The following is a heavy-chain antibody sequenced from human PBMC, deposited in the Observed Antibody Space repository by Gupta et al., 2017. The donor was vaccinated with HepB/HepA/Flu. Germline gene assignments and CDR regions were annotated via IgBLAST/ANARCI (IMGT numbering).Heavy chain of an antibody. CDR3: VRGHEQLSGFDP. D-gene: IGHD6-6*01. CDR2: IYYNGRT. CDR1: GLFISTSSYF. Sequence: QLQLHESGPGLVKPSETLSLTCSVSGLFISTSSYFWGWIRQSPGRGLEWIGSIYYNGRTYYNPSLRRRIIISSDTSKNQISLRLTSVTAEDTAFYHCVRGHEQLSGFDPWGQGTLVTVSS. V-gene: IGHV4-39*01. J-gene: IGHJ5*02.